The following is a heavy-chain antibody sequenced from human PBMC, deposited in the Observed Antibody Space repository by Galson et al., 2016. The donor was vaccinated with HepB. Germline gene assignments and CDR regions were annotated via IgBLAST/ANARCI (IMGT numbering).Heavy chain of an antibody. CDR2: ISAYNGNT. CDR3: AREDDYIWGSYRTIDY. CDR1: GYTFTSYG. D-gene: IGHD3-16*02. Sequence: SVKVSCKASGYTFTSYGISWVRQAPGQGLEWMGWISAYNGNTNYAQKLQGRVTRTKDTSTSTAYMGLRSLRSDDTAVYYCAREDDYIWGSYRTIDYWGQGTLVTVSS. J-gene: IGHJ4*02. V-gene: IGHV1-18*01.